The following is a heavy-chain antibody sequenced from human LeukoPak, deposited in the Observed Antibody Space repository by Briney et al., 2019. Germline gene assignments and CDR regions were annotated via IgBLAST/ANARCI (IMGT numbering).Heavy chain of an antibody. D-gene: IGHD3-10*01. J-gene: IGHJ4*02. V-gene: IGHV1-69*13. CDR3: ARGVRYGSFDY. CDR1: GGTFSSYA. CDR2: IIPIFGTA. Sequence: VASVKVSCKASGGTFSSYAISWVRQAPGQGLEWMGGIIPIFGTANYAQKFQGRVTITADESTSTAYMELSSLRSEDTAVYYCARGVRYGSFDYWGQGTLVTVST.